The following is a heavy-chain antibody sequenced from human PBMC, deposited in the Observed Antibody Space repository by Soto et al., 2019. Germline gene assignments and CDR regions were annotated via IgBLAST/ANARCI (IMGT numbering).Heavy chain of an antibody. J-gene: IGHJ6*02. CDR3: ARDPDYGDYLMGGMDV. CDR2: IYYSGST. V-gene: IGHV4-30-4*01. Sequence: QVQLQESGPGLVKPSQTLSLTCTVSGGSISSGDYYWSWIRQPPGKGLEWIGYIYYSGSTYYNPSLKSRVTISVDTSKNQSALKLSSVTAADTAVYYCARDPDYGDYLMGGMDVWGQGTTVTVSS. D-gene: IGHD4-17*01. CDR1: GGSISSGDYY.